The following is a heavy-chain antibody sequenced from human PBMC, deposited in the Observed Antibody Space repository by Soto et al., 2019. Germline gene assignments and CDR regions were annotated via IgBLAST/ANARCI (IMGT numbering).Heavy chain of an antibody. J-gene: IGHJ3*02. Sequence: SETLSLSCTVSGGIISTYYWSWIRQPPGKGLEWIGYIYYSGSTNYNPSLKSRVTISVDTSKNQFSLKLISVTAADTAVYYCARDSIVGATLGAFDIWGQGTVVTVSS. D-gene: IGHD1-26*01. CDR2: IYYSGST. CDR1: GGIISTYY. V-gene: IGHV4-59*01. CDR3: ARDSIVGATLGAFDI.